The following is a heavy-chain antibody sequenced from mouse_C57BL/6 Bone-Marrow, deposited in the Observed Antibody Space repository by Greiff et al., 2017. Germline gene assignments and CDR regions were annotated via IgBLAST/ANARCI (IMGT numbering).Heavy chain of an antibody. CDR1: GFTFSSYT. CDR3: ARLSYMDY. CDR2: ISGGGGNT. D-gene: IGHD2-12*01. V-gene: IGHV5-9*04. Sequence: EVQLQESGRGLVKPGGSLKLSCAASGFTFSSYTMSWVRQTPETRLEWVATISGGGGNTSYTDSVTGRFTSSRDNAKNTLDLQMSSLRSEDTALYYCARLSYMDYWGQGTSVTVSS. J-gene: IGHJ4*01.